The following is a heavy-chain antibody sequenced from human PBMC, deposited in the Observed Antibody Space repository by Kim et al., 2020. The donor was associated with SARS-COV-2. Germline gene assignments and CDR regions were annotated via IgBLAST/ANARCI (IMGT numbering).Heavy chain of an antibody. V-gene: IGHV3-53*01. CDR3: VKAVAGTVYAFDV. D-gene: IGHD6-19*01. J-gene: IGHJ3*01. CDR1: GFTVNNNY. Sequence: GGSLRLSCAASGFTVNNNYMNWVRQTPGKGLEWVSLIYSGGGTNYADSVRGRFTISRDISKNTRSLLMNSLGAEDTALYYCVKAVAGTVYAFDVWGQGTMVAVSP. CDR2: IYSGGGT.